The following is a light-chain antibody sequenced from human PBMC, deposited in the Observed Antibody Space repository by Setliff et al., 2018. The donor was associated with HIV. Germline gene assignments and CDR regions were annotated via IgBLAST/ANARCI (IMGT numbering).Light chain of an antibody. CDR3: LQHNVYPRT. Sequence: DIQMTQSPSAMSASVGDRVTITCRASQDIGNYLAWFQQKPGKVPNRLIYTTSSLETGVPSRFSGSGFGTEFTLTISSLEPEDFATYYCLQHNVYPRTFGQGTKV. CDR2: TTS. V-gene: IGKV1-17*03. CDR1: QDIGNY. J-gene: IGKJ1*01.